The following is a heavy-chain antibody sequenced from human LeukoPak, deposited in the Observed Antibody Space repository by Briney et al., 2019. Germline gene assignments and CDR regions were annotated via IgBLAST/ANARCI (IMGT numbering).Heavy chain of an antibody. J-gene: IGHJ4*02. CDR3: ARRIASAGTAGFDF. CDR2: IYSTGST. CDR1: GGSISSYY. V-gene: IGHV4-4*07. D-gene: IGHD6-13*01. Sequence: SETLSLTCTVSGGSISSYYWSRIRQPAGKGLEWIGRIYSTGSTNYNPSLKSRVTMSVDTSKNQFSLRLRSVTAADTAVYYCARRIASAGTAGFDFWGQGALVTVSS.